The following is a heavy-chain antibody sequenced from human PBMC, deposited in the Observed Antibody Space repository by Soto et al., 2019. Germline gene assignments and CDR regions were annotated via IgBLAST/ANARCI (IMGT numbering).Heavy chain of an antibody. CDR2: IDHSGST. CDR1: GGSISSSNW. J-gene: IGHJ4*02. V-gene: IGHV4-4*02. CDR3: ARGRYCGGDCYLYYFDY. Sequence: QVQLQESGPGLVKPSGTLSLTCAVSGGSISSSNWWSWVRQPPGKGLEWIGEIDHSGSTNYNPSLKSRVTISVDKSKNQFSLKLSSVTAADTAVYYCARGRYCGGDCYLYYFDYWGQGTLVTVSS. D-gene: IGHD2-21*02.